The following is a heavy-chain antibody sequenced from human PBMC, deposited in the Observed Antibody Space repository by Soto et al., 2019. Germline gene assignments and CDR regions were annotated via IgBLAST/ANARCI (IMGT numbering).Heavy chain of an antibody. CDR3: ARDRPAGVTGVVDAFDI. J-gene: IGHJ3*02. CDR2: IWYDGSNK. D-gene: IGHD2-21*02. V-gene: IGHV3-33*01. CDR1: GFTFSSYG. Sequence: QVQLVESGGGVVQPGRSLRLSCAASGFTFSSYGMHWVRQAPGKGLEWVAVIWYDGSNKYYADSVKGRFTISRDNSKNTLYLQMNSLRAEETAVYYCARDRPAGVTGVVDAFDIWGQGTMVTVSS.